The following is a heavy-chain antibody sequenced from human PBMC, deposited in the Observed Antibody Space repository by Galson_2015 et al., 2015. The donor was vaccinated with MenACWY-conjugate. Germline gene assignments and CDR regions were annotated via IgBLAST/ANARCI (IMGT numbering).Heavy chain of an antibody. V-gene: IGHV1-69*13. CDR3: ARTENSAMAGTQGYNWFDP. D-gene: IGHD6-19*01. CDR2: IIPIFGTA. CDR1: GGTFSSYA. Sequence: SVKVSCKASGGTFSSYAISWVRQAPGQGLEWMGGIIPIFGTANYAQKFQGRVTITADESTSTAYMELSSLRSEDTAVYYCARTENSAMAGTQGYNWFDPWGQGTLVTVSS. J-gene: IGHJ5*02.